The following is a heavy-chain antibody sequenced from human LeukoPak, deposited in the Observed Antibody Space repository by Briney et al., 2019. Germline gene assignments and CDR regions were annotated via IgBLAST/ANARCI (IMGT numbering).Heavy chain of an antibody. V-gene: IGHV1-69*06. CDR1: GGTFSRYT. D-gene: IGHD6-13*01. CDR3: ARDALPGIAAAGTDY. J-gene: IGHJ4*02. CDR2: ISPLFGSA. Sequence: ASVKVSCKASGGTFSRYTLNWVRQAPGQGLEWMGGISPLFGSAKYAQKFQGRVTITADKSTSTAYMELSSLRSEDTAVYYCARDALPGIAAAGTDYWGQGTLVTVSS.